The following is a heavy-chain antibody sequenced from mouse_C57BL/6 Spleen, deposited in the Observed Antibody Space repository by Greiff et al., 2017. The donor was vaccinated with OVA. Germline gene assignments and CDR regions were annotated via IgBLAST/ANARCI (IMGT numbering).Heavy chain of an antibody. J-gene: IGHJ1*03. Sequence: QVQLQQPGTELVKPGASVKLSCKASGYTFTSYWMHWVKQRPGQGLEWIGNINPSNGGTNYNEKFKSKATLTVDKSSSTAYMQLSSLTSEDSAVYYSARDSNYVWYFDVWGTGTTVTVSS. CDR2: INPSNGGT. V-gene: IGHV1-53*01. CDR1: GYTFTSYW. CDR3: ARDSNYVWYFDV. D-gene: IGHD2-5*01.